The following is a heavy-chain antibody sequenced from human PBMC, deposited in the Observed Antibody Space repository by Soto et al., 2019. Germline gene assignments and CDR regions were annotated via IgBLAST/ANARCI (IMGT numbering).Heavy chain of an antibody. Sequence: GGSLRLSCAASGFTFSSYSMNWVRQAPGKGLEWVSSISSSSSYIYYADSVKGRFTISRDNAKNSLYLQMNSLRAEDTAVYYCARDLSPHVVLRYFDWWPWEAFDIWGQGTMVTVSS. V-gene: IGHV3-21*01. D-gene: IGHD3-9*01. CDR2: ISSSSSYI. J-gene: IGHJ3*02. CDR1: GFTFSSYS. CDR3: ARDLSPHVVLRYFDWWPWEAFDI.